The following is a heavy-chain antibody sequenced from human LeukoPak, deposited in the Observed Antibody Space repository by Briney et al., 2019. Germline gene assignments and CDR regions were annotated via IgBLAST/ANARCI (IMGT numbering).Heavy chain of an antibody. CDR1: GGSIGSGGYY. CDR2: IYSSGST. V-gene: IGHV4-31*11. Sequence: SQTLSLTCAVSGGSIGSGGYYWSWIRHQPGKGLEWIGYIYSSGSTDYDPSLKSRLAISVDTPKNQFTLKVTSVTAADTAVYYCARGRSAAGNFDYWGQGTLVTVSS. CDR3: ARGRSAAGNFDY. D-gene: IGHD6-13*01. J-gene: IGHJ4*02.